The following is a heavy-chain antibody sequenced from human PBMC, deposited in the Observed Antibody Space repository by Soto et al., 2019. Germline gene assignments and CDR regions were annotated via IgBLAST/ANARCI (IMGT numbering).Heavy chain of an antibody. CDR3: ARDTILDP. J-gene: IGHJ5*02. D-gene: IGHD1-1*01. CDR2: MNQDGSEK. CDR1: GFNFNSYW. V-gene: IGHV3-7*01. Sequence: PGGSLRLSCAVSGFNFNSYWMSWVRQAPGKGLEWVANMNQDGSEKNYVDSVKGRFTISRDNAKNSLFLQMNSLRVEDTAVYYCARDTILDPWGQGT.